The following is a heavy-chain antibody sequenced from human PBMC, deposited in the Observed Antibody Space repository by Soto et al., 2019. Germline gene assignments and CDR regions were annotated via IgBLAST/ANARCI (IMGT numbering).Heavy chain of an antibody. CDR3: ARGLRFLEWQSSHWYYGMDV. CDR2: ISYDGSNK. Sequence: GGSLRLSCAASGFTFSSYAMHWVRQAPGKGLEWVAVISYDGSNKYYADSVKGRFTISRDNAKNSLYLQMNGLRAEDTAIYYCARGLRFLEWQSSHWYYGMDVWGQGTTVTVSS. V-gene: IGHV3-30-3*01. D-gene: IGHD3-3*01. J-gene: IGHJ6*02. CDR1: GFTFSSYA.